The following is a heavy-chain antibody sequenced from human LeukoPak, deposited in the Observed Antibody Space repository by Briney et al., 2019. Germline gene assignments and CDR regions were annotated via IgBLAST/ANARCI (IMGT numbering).Heavy chain of an antibody. CDR2: IYHSGST. CDR3: ARDSREGYVWGSYRYYFDY. J-gene: IGHJ4*02. V-gene: IGHV4-30-2*01. Sequence: SETLSLTCTVSGGSISSGGYYWSWIRQPPGKGLEWIGYIYHSGSTYYNPSLKSRVTISVDRSKNQFSLKLSSVTAADTAVYYCARDSREGYVWGSYRYYFDYWGQGTLVTVSS. D-gene: IGHD3-16*02. CDR1: GGSISSGGYY.